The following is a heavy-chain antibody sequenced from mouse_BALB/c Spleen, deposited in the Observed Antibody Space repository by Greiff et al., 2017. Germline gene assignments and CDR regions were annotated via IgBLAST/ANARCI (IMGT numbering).Heavy chain of an antibody. CDR1: GYTFTSYY. V-gene: IGHV1S81*02. Sequence: QVTLKVSGAELVKPGASVKLSCKASGYTFTSYYMYWVKQRPGQGLEWIGEINPSNGGTNFNEKFKSKATLTVDKSSSTAYMQLSSLTSEDSAVYYCTRSWHFDYWGQGTTLTVSS. CDR2: INPSNGGT. CDR3: TRSWHFDY. J-gene: IGHJ2*01.